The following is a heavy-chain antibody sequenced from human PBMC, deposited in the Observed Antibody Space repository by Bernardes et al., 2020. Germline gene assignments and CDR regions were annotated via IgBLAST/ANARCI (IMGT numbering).Heavy chain of an antibody. V-gene: IGHV3-21*01. Sequence: GGSLRLSCAASGFTFSSYSMNWVRQAPGKGLEWVSSISSSSSYIYYADSVKGRFTISRDNAKNSLYLQMNSLRAEDTAVYYCARDTQGIVAVVVAFDYWGQGTLVTVSS. J-gene: IGHJ4*02. CDR2: ISSSSSYI. CDR3: ARDTQGIVAVVVAFDY. D-gene: IGHD2-15*01. CDR1: GFTFSSYS.